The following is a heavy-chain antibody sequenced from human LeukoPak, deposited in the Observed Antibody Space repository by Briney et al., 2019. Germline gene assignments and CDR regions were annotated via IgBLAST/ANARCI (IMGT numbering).Heavy chain of an antibody. J-gene: IGHJ4*02. Sequence: PGGALRLSCAVSGFTFSSYWMSWVRQAPGKGLEWVANIKQDGSEKNYVDSVKGRFTTSRDNAKNSLYLQMNSLRAEDTAVYYCASGRQIWISRGQGTLVTVSS. V-gene: IGHV3-7*01. D-gene: IGHD2-2*03. CDR2: IKQDGSEK. CDR3: ASGRQIWIS. CDR1: GFTFSSYW.